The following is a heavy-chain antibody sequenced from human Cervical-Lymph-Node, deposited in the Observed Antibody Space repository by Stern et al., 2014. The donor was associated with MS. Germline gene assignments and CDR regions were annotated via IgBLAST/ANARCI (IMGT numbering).Heavy chain of an antibody. CDR1: GGTFSSYA. CDR2: IIPIFGTA. D-gene: IGHD2-15*01. Sequence: QVQLMQSGAEVKKPGSSVKVSCKASGGTFSSYAISWVRQAPGQGLEWMGGIIPIFGTANYAQKFQGRVTITADESTSTAYMELSSLRSEDTAVYYCAREGGSWTPISDYFDYWGQGTLVTVSS. J-gene: IGHJ4*02. V-gene: IGHV1-69*01. CDR3: AREGGSWTPISDYFDY.